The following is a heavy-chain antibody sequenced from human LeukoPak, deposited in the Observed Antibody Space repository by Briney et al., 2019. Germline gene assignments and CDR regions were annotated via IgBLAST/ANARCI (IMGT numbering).Heavy chain of an antibody. CDR1: GGTFSSYA. CDR3: ASPYYDFWSGYSGWFDP. D-gene: IGHD3-3*01. V-gene: IGHV1-69*13. CDR2: IIPIFGTA. J-gene: IGHJ5*02. Sequence: SVKVSCKASGGTFSSYAISWVRQAPGQGLEWMGGIIPIFGTANYAQKFHGRVTITADESTSTAYMELSSLRSEDTAVYYCASPYYDFWSGYSGWFDPWGQGTLVTVSS.